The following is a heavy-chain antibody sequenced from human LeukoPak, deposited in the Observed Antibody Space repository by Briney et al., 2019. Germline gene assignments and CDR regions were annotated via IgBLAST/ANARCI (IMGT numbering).Heavy chain of an antibody. V-gene: IGHV4-59*12. D-gene: IGHD2-2*03. CDR2: IYYSGST. J-gene: IGHJ4*02. CDR1: GGSISSYY. CDR3: ASGVLDIVVVPAHGEFDY. Sequence: SETLSLTCTVSGGSISSYYWSWIRQPPGKGLDWIGYIYYSGSTKYNPSLKSRVTISVDTSKNQFSLKLSSVTAADTAVYYCASGVLDIVVVPAHGEFDYWGQGTLVTVSS.